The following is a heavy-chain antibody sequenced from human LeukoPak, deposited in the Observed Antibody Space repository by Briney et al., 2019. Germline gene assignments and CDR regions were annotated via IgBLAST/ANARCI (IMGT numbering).Heavy chain of an antibody. CDR1: GFTFDDYA. CDR2: ITWNSGSI. J-gene: IGHJ5*02. D-gene: IGHD6-19*01. V-gene: IGHV3-9*01. CDR3: AKAEVAVAFENWFDP. Sequence: GGSLRLSCAASGFTFDDYAMHWVRQVPGKGLEWVSGITWNSGSIGYADSVKGRFTISRDNAKNSLYLQMNSLRAEDTALYYCAKAEVAVAFENWFDPWGQGTLVTVSS.